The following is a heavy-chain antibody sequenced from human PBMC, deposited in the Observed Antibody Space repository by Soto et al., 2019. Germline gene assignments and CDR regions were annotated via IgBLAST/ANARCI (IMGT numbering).Heavy chain of an antibody. Sequence: SETLSLACTACGASISSYYWSWIRQLPGKGLEWIGYIYYSGSTNYNPSLKSRVTISVDTSKNQFSLKLSSVTAADTAVYYWARQYGYSFDYWGQGTLVTVSS. CDR2: IYYSGST. CDR1: GASISSYY. D-gene: IGHD2-8*01. CDR3: ARQYGYSFDY. J-gene: IGHJ4*02. V-gene: IGHV4-59*08.